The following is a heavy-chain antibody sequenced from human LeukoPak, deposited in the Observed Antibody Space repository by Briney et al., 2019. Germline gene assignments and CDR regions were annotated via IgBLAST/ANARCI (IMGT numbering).Heavy chain of an antibody. CDR2: VTGDGGST. CDR1: GFTFNTNA. Sequence: GGPLRLSCAASGFTFNTNAMNWVRQAPGKGLEWVSAVTGDGGSTYYADSVKGRFTVSRDNSKNTLYLQMNSLRAEDTAVYYCAKALYYYGSGSYYNRPFDYWGQGTLVTVSS. J-gene: IGHJ4*02. V-gene: IGHV3-23*01. D-gene: IGHD3-10*01. CDR3: AKALYYYGSGSYYNRPFDY.